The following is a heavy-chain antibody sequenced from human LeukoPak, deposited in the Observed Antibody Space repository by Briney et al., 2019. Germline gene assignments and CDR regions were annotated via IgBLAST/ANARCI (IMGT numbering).Heavy chain of an antibody. CDR2: INPNSGGT. J-gene: IGHJ6*02. Sequence: ASVEVSCKASGYTFTGYYMHWVRQAPGQGLEWMGWINPNSGGTNYAQKFQGRVTMTRDTSISTAYMELSRLRSDDTAVYYCARDGGATVADYYYYGMDVWGQGTTVTVSS. CDR3: ARDGGATVADYYYYGMDV. CDR1: GYTFTGYY. V-gene: IGHV1-2*02. D-gene: IGHD4-23*01.